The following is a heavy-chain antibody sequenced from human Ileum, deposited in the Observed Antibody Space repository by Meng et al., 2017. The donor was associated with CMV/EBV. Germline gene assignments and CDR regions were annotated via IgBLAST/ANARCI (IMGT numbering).Heavy chain of an antibody. D-gene: IGHD3-10*01. CDR2: IYTRGTT. Sequence: GSGPVLVKPSEPLAPTCHVAGGTISNYYWSWIRHPSGKRLEWIAHIYTRGTTNYNPSLKRRVTISVDTSRHQFSLKLTSVTAADTAVYYFARNYGSGNWNFFHYWGQGTLVTVSS. V-gene: IGHV4-4*07. CDR1: GGTISNYY. CDR3: ARNYGSGNWNFFHY. J-gene: IGHJ4*02.